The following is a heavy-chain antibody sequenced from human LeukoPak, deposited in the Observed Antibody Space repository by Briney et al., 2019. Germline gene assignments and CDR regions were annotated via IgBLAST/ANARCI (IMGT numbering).Heavy chain of an antibody. CDR1: GFVVSNNY. J-gene: IGHJ6*02. CDR3: ARDRDYYGSGSSSYGMDV. D-gene: IGHD3-10*01. CDR2: IYVGGHT. Sequence: SGGSLRLSCEITGFVVSNNYMTWVRQAPGKGLEWVALIYVGGHTCHADSVKGRFAISSDNAKNTLYLHMNSLRAEDTAVYYCARDRDYYGSGSSSYGMDVWGQGTTVTVSS. V-gene: IGHV3-53*01.